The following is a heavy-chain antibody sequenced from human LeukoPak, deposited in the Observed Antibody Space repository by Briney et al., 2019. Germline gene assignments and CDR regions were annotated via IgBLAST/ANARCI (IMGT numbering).Heavy chain of an antibody. D-gene: IGHD1-26*01. CDR3: AKAVSGNYIKGFDY. CDR2: ISGSGGST. J-gene: IGHJ4*02. V-gene: IGHV3-23*01. CDR1: GFTFSSYA. Sequence: GGSLRLSCAASGFTFSSYAMNWVRQAPGKGLEWVSAISGSGGSTYYADSVMGRFAISRDNSKNTLYLQMNSLRAEDTAVYYCAKAVSGNYIKGFDYWGQGILVTVSS.